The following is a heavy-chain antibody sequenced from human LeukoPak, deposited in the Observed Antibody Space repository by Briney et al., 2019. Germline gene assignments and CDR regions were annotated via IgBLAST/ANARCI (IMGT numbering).Heavy chain of an antibody. Sequence: GGSLKLSCAGSGFSFSGSAIHWVSQASGKGLEWVGRIRSKANSYATAYGAAVKGRFTISRDDSENTAYLQLNSLKTEDTAVYYCTQTFFRYNGNYADYWGQGTLVTVSS. CDR1: GFSFSGSA. CDR2: IRSKANSYAT. V-gene: IGHV3-73*01. D-gene: IGHD1-26*01. J-gene: IGHJ4*02. CDR3: TQTFFRYNGNYADY.